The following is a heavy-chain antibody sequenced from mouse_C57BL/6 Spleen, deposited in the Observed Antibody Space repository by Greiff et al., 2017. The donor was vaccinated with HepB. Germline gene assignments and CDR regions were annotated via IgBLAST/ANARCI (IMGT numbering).Heavy chain of an antibody. CDR1: GFSLTSYG. CDR2: IWRGGST. D-gene: IGHD3-2*02. V-gene: IGHV2-5*01. J-gene: IGHJ4*01. Sequence: QVQLQQSGPGLVQPSQSLSITCTVSGFSLTSYGVHWVRQSPGKGLEWLGVIWRGGSTDYNAAFMSRLSITKDNSKSQVFFKMNSLQADDTAIYYCAKNSGPYYYAMDYWGQGTSVTVSS. CDR3: AKNSGPYYYAMDY.